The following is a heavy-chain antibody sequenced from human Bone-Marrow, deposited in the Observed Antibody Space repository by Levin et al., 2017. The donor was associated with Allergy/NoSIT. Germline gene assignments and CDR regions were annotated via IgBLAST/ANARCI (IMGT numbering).Heavy chain of an antibody. CDR2: IIPIFGTA. CDR1: GGTFSSYA. D-gene: IGHD4-17*01. CDR3: ASTPPATVTTHGTYYYMDV. J-gene: IGHJ6*03. V-gene: IGHV1-69*13. Sequence: ASVKVSCKASGGTFSSYAISWVRQAPGQGLEWMGGIIPIFGTANYAQKFQGRVTITADESTSTAYMELSSLRSEDTAVYYCASTPPATVTTHGTYYYMDVWGKGTTVTVSS.